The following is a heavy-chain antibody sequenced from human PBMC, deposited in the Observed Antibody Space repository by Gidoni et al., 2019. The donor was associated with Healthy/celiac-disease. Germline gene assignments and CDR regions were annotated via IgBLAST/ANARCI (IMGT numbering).Heavy chain of an antibody. J-gene: IGHJ6*02. Sequence: QVQLVQSGAEGKKPGYSVKVSCKASGGTFSSYTISWVRQAPGQGLEWIGRIIPILGIANYEQTFQGSVTITADKSTSTAYMELSSLRSADTAVYSCAAFGVVEVYYGMDVWGHGTTVTVSS. D-gene: IGHD3-3*01. CDR1: GGTFSSYT. V-gene: IGHV1-69*02. CDR2: IIPILGIA. CDR3: AAFGVVEVYYGMDV.